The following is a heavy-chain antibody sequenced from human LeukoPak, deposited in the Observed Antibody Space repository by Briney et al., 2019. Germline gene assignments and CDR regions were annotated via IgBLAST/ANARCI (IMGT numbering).Heavy chain of an antibody. Sequence: GGSLRLSCAASGFTVSTYAMSWVRQAPGKGLEWVSVLTGGGTTTFYADSVKGRFNISRDNSKNTLYLQMNSLRAEDTAVYFCAKTQGYSGYDSEFVKWGQGTLVSVSS. V-gene: IGHV3-23*01. CDR2: LTGGGTTT. D-gene: IGHD5-12*01. CDR1: GFTVSTYA. CDR3: AKTQGYSGYDSEFVK. J-gene: IGHJ4*02.